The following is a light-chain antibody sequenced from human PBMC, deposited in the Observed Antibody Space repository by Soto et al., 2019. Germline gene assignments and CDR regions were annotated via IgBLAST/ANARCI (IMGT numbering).Light chain of an antibody. J-gene: IGLJ2*01. CDR1: SSNIGYSY. V-gene: IGLV1-47*01. Sequence: QAVVTQPPSASGTPGPRVTISCSGGSSNIGYSYVYWYQKAPGTAPKLLIQRNNQRPSGVPYRFSGSKSGTSASLAISGLRSEDEADYFCAAWDDSLRGVIFGGGTKLTVL. CDR3: AAWDDSLRGVI. CDR2: RNN.